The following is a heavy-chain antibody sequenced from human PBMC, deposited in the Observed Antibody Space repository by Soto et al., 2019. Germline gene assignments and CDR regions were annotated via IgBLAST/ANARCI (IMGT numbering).Heavy chain of an antibody. Sequence: GESLKISCKGSGYSFTSYWIGWVRQMPGKGLEWMGIIYPGDSDTRYSPSFQGQVTISADKSISTAYLQWSSLKASDTAMYYCARSRRKGWLRIDAFDIWGQGTMVTVSS. V-gene: IGHV5-51*01. J-gene: IGHJ3*02. CDR2: IYPGDSDT. CDR3: ARSRRKGWLRIDAFDI. D-gene: IGHD5-12*01. CDR1: GYSFTSYW.